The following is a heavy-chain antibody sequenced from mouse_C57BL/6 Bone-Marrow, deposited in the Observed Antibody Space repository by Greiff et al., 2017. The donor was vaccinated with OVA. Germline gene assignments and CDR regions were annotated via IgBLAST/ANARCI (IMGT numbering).Heavy chain of an antibody. CDR1: GSTFTRYW. V-gene: IGHV1-61*01. J-gene: IGHJ2*01. CDR2: IYPSDSET. Sequence: QVQLQQPGAELVRPGSSVQLSCKASGSTFTRYWLAWVKQRPGQGLEWIGHIYPSDSETHYNHKFKDQATLTVDKSSSTAYMQRSSLTSEDAAVYYCARMGDYPFDYWGQGTTLTVAS. CDR3: ARMGDYPFDY. D-gene: IGHD2-4*01.